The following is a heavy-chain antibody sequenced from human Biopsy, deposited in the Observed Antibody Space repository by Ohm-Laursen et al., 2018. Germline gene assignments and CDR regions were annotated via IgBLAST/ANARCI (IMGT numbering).Heavy chain of an antibody. V-gene: IGHV3-23*01. J-gene: IGHJ4*02. CDR1: GFTFSSYA. CDR3: AKDQGYYYDRRVYYYFDY. D-gene: IGHD3-22*01. CDR2: ITSSGDTT. Sequence: GSLRLSCSASGFTFSSYAMSWARQAPGKGLEWVSAITSSGDTTYYSDSVKGRFTISRDSSKNTLHLQMNSLRAEDTAVYYCAKDQGYYYDRRVYYYFDYWGQGTLVTVSS.